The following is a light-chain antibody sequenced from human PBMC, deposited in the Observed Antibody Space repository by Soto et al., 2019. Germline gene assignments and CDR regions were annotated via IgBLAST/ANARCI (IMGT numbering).Light chain of an antibody. CDR2: GAS. V-gene: IGKV3-15*01. CDR1: QSIRNK. CDR3: QQYDSWPPT. J-gene: IGKJ4*01. Sequence: EIVITQSPATASVPPGERSTVSCRASQSIRNKLAWYQQRPGQAPTLLISGASTRATGVPATFRGSGSGTEFTLTINGRLSEDFGLYWCQQYDSWPPTFGGGTKVDTK.